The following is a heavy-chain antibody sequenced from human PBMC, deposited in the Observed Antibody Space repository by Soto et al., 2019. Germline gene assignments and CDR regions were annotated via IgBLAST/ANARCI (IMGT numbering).Heavy chain of an antibody. J-gene: IGHJ4*02. V-gene: IGHV2-5*02. CDR1: GYSLSTSGVG. D-gene: IGHD5-18*01. CDR3: ARRRAVDTAMITGPYYFDY. CDR2: IYWDDDK. Sequence: QITLKESGPTLVKPTQTLTLTCTFSGYSLSTSGVGVGRIRQPPGKALEWLALIYWDDDKRYSPSLKSRLTITKDTSKNQVVLTMTNMDPVDTATYYCARRRAVDTAMITGPYYFDYWGQGTLITVSS.